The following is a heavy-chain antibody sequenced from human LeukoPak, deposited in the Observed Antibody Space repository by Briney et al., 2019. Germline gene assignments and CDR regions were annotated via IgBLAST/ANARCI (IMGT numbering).Heavy chain of an antibody. CDR1: GVSISGHY. V-gene: IGHV4-59*08. Sequence: SETLSLTCSVSGVSISGHYWSWIRLPPGKGLEWIGYISHSGKTRYSPSLKSRVTISLDTSKNQFSLTLNSVTAADTAVYYCARQPISGWDFDYWGQGTLVTVSS. D-gene: IGHD6-19*01. CDR3: ARQPISGWDFDY. J-gene: IGHJ4*02. CDR2: ISHSGKT.